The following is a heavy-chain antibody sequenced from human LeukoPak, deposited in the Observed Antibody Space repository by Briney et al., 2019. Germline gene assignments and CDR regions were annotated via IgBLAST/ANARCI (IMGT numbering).Heavy chain of an antibody. J-gene: IGHJ4*02. CDR2: IGPNSRFT. V-gene: IGHV1-2*02. D-gene: IGHD2-8*01. CDR3: VREGNGLLSKDFDF. Sequence: ASVTVSFKSSGFTFTDYYIHLVRQAPGQGLEWMGYIGPNSRFTSSPQEFLGRVTMTRDASMTTASMELTRLTSDDTAVDYCVREGNGLLSKDFDFWGQGTLVTVSS. CDR1: GFTFTDYY.